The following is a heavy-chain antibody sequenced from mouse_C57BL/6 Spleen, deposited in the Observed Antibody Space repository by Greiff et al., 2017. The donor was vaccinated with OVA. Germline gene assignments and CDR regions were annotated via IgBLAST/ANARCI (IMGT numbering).Heavy chain of an antibody. CDR3: AKNSDYYGSSVYYFDD. J-gene: IGHJ2*01. CDR2: IWRGGST. Sequence: VKLQESGPGLVQPSQSLSITCTVSGFSLTSYGVHWVRQSPGKGLEWLGVIWRGGSTDYYAAFMFRLSTTKDNSKSQVFFKMNSLQADDTAIYYCAKNSDYYGSSVYYFDDWGQGTTLTVSS. CDR1: GFSLTSYG. D-gene: IGHD1-1*01. V-gene: IGHV2-5*01.